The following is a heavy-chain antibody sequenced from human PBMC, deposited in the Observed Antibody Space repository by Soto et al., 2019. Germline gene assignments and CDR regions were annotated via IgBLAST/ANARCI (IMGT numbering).Heavy chain of an antibody. D-gene: IGHD2-15*01. CDR2: IRSKAYGGTT. J-gene: IGHJ4*02. Sequence: EVQLVESGGGLVKPGRSLRLSCTASGFTFGDYAMSWFRQAPGKGLEWVGFIRSKAYGGTTEYAASVKGRFTISRDDSKSIAYLQMNSLKTEDTAVYYCTSSGYCSGGSCRFDYWGQGTLVTVSS. V-gene: IGHV3-49*05. CDR1: GFTFGDYA. CDR3: TSSGYCSGGSCRFDY.